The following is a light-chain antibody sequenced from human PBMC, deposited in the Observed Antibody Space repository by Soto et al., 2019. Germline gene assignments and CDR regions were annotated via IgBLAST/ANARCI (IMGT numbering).Light chain of an antibody. CDR3: SSYISSSTDV. CDR2: DVS. Sequence: QSALTQPASVSGSPGQSITISCTGTSSDIGRYNYVSWYQQYPGKAPKFMIYDVSNRPSGVSNRFSGSKSGNTASLTISGLQAEDEADYCCSSYISSSTDVFGTGTKVTVL. V-gene: IGLV2-14*01. J-gene: IGLJ1*01. CDR1: SSDIGRYNY.